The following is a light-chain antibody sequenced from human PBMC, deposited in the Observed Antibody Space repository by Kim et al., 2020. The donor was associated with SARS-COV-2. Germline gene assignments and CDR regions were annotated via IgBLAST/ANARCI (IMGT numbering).Light chain of an antibody. J-gene: IGKJ4*01. CDR1: QDISSW. Sequence: DIQMTQSPSSVSASVGDRVTITCRASQDISSWLAWYQQKPGKAPKVLIYEASNLQSGVPSRFSGSGSGTDFTLTINSLQPEDFATYYCQQAHSFPLTFGGGTKEDIK. V-gene: IGKV1D-12*01. CDR3: QQAHSFPLT. CDR2: EAS.